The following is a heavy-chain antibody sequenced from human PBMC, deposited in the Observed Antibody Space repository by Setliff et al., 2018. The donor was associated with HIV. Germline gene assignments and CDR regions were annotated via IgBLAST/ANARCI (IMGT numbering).Heavy chain of an antibody. CDR1: GGSFSDYY. J-gene: IGHJ4*02. CDR2: INHGGST. CDR3: ARMSGGYSGGYFDY. D-gene: IGHD3-22*01. Sequence: SETLSLTCAVYGGSFSDYYWSWIRQSPGRGLEWIGEINHGGSTIYSPSLKSRVSISVDTAKNQCSLRLNSVTAADTAVYYCARMSGGYSGGYFDYWGQGTQVTVSS. V-gene: IGHV4-34*01.